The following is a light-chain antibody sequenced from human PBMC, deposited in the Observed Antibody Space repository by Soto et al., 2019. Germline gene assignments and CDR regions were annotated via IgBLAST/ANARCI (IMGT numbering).Light chain of an antibody. CDR2: NNN. V-gene: IGLV1-44*01. Sequence: QSVLTQPPSASGTPGQRVTISCSGSSSNIETNTVDWYQHLPGTAPKVLIFNNNQRPSGVPDRFSGSKSGTSASLAISGLQSEDEADYYCAVWDDSLSGMVFGGGTKLNRP. CDR1: SSNIETNT. J-gene: IGLJ2*01. CDR3: AVWDDSLSGMV.